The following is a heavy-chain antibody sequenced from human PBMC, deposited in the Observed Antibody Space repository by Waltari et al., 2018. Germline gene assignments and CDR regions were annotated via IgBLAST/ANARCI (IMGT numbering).Heavy chain of an antibody. V-gene: IGHV3-23*01. J-gene: IGHJ4*02. CDR3: ARGSGVDY. CDR1: GLPFSTDV. CDR2: ISDGGGII. D-gene: IGHD7-27*01. Sequence: EVQLLESGGGLVQPGGSLRPSCAASGLPFSTDVMNWVRQAPGKGLEWVSSISDGGGIINYADSVKGRFTISRDNSKNTVYLQMKSLRAEDTAVYYCARGSGVDYWGQGTLVTISS.